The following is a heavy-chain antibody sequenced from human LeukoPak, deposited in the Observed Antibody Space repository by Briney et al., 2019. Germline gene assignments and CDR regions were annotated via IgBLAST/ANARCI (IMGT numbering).Heavy chain of an antibody. D-gene: IGHD3-3*01. CDR1: GGSISSHY. CDR2: IYYSGST. Sequence: PSETLSLTCTVSGGSISSHYWSWIRQPPGKGLEWIGYIYYSGSTNYNPSLKSRVTISVDTSKNQFSLKLSSVTAADTAVYYCARPPGWSSRGYYYYYMDVWGKGTTVTVSS. CDR3: ARPPGWSSRGYYYYYMDV. V-gene: IGHV4-59*11. J-gene: IGHJ6*03.